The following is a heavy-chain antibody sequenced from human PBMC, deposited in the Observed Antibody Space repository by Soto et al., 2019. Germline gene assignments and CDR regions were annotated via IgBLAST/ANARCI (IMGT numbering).Heavy chain of an antibody. CDR2: ISGFNGDT. CDR3: ARDMDIVVVPVARGSFDY. J-gene: IGHJ4*02. V-gene: IGHV1-18*01. CDR1: GFTFNNYG. Sequence: QVQLVQSGAEVKKPGASVKVSCKASGFTFNNYGISWVRQAPGQGLEYIGRISGFNGDTNYAQKFQGRLTMTTDTSTTTAYMELRSLRSDDTAVYFCARDMDIVVVPVARGSFDYWGQGALVTVSS. D-gene: IGHD2-2*03.